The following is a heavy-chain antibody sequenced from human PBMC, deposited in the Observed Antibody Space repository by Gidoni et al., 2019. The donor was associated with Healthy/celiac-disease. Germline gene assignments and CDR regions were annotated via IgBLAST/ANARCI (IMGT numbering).Heavy chain of an antibody. CDR3: ARAPALYDFWSGPNYFDY. CDR2: IYHSGST. CDR1: GGPISNSNW. D-gene: IGHD3-3*01. V-gene: IGHV4-4*03. J-gene: IGHJ4*02. Sequence: VQLQESGPGLVKPPGTLSPTCAVSGGPISNSNWWSWVRQPPGKGLEWIGEIYHSGSTNYNPALKSRVTISVDKSKNQFSLKLSSVTAADTAVYYCARAPALYDFWSGPNYFDYWGQGTLVTVSS.